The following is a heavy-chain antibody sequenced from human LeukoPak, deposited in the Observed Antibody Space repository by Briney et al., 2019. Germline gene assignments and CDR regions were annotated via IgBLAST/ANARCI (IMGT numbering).Heavy chain of an antibody. CDR2: INPNSGGT. J-gene: IGHJ4*02. D-gene: IGHD1-26*01. Sequence: ASVKVSCKASGYTFTGYYMHWVRQAPGRGLEWMGWINPNSGGTNSAQKFQSRVTMTRDTTISTAYMELSRLRSDDTAVYYCASPFTSFAELGAFDYWGQGTLVTVSS. CDR1: GYTFTGYY. V-gene: IGHV1-2*02. CDR3: ASPFTSFAELGAFDY.